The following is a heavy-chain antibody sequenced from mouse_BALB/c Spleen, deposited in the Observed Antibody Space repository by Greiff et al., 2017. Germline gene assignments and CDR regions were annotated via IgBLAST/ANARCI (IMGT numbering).Heavy chain of an antibody. V-gene: IGHV1-7*01. CDR2: INPSTGYT. D-gene: IGHD2-3*01. CDR1: GYPFTSYW. CDR3: ATYDYFDY. J-gene: IGHJ2*01. Sequence: QVQLQQSGADLAKPGASVKMSCKASGYPFTSYWMPWVKQRPGQGLEWIGYINPSTGYTEYNQKFKDKATLTADKSSSTAYMQLSSLTSEDSAVYYCATYDYFDYWGQGTTLTVSS.